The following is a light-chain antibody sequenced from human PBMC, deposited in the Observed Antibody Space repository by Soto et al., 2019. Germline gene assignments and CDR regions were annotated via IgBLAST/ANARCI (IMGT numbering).Light chain of an antibody. CDR3: QQYGYSTPWT. V-gene: IGKV1D-12*01. J-gene: IGKJ1*01. Sequence: DIQMTRSPSSVSASVGDRVTITCRASQDIRSWLAWHQQKPGKAPKLLIYAASSLQSGVPSRFSGSGSGTHFTLTISSLQPEDFAVYYCQQYGYSTPWTFGQGTKGEI. CDR2: AAS. CDR1: QDIRSW.